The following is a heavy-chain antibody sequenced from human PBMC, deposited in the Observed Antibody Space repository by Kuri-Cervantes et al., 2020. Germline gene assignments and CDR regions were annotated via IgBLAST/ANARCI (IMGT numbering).Heavy chain of an antibody. D-gene: IGHD3-22*01. J-gene: IGHJ3*02. Sequence: LSLTCAASGFTFNTYAMTWVRQAPGKGLEWVSGITGSGGSTYYADSVKGRFTISRDNSKNTLYLQMNSLRAEDTAVYYCAGDRDYDSSGYYFGAFDIWGQGTMVTVSS. CDR3: AGDRDYDSSGYYFGAFDI. V-gene: IGHV3-23*01. CDR2: ITGSGGST. CDR1: GFTFNTYA.